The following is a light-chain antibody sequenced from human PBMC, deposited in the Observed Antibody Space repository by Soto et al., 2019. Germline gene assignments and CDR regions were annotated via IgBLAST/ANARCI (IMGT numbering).Light chain of an antibody. CDR2: KAS. J-gene: IGKJ1*01. CDR3: QHYNSYSEA. V-gene: IGKV1-5*03. CDR1: QTISSW. Sequence: DIHITQSPSTPSVFLVYRITITFRASQTISSWLAWYQQKPGKAPKLLIYKASTLKSGVPSRFSGSGSGTEFTLTISSLQPDDFATYYCQHYNSYSEAFGQGTKVDIK.